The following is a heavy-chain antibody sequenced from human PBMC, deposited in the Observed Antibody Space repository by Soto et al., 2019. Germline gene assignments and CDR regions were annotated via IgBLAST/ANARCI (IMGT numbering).Heavy chain of an antibody. CDR1: GGSISSYY. CDR3: ARSIAACPGLYYYYYGMYV. J-gene: IGHJ6*02. V-gene: IGHV4-4*07. D-gene: IGHD6-6*01. CDR2: IYTSGST. Sequence: ASETLSLTCTVSGGSISSYYWSWIRQPAGKGLEWIGRIYTSGSTNYNPSLKSRVTMSVDTSKNQFSLKLSSVTAADTAVYYCARSIAACPGLYYYYYGMYVWGQGTTVTVSS.